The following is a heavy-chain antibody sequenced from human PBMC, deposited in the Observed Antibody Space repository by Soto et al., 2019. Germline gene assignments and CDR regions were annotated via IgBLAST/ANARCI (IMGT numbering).Heavy chain of an antibody. V-gene: IGHV1-46*01. J-gene: IGHJ6*03. CDR2: ISPSGGSP. CDR3: ASYDSGSYTSYYYYYMDV. Sequence: QVQLVQSGAAVRKPGTSVMLSCKASGYSFTYYYIHWVRQAPGQGLEWMGIISPSGGSPSYAQKFLGRATMTRDKSTSTGYMELSSLRSEDTAVYYCASYDSGSYTSYYYYYMDVWGKGTTVTVSS. D-gene: IGHD3-10*01. CDR1: GYSFTYYY.